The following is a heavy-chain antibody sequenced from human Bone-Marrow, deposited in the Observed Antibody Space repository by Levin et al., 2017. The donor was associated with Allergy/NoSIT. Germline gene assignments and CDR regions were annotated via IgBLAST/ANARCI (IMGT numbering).Heavy chain of an antibody. CDR3: ARTRVAAAGSFGY. D-gene: IGHD6-13*01. CDR1: GFSLSTNAMC. J-gene: IGHJ4*02. V-gene: IGHV2-70*01. Sequence: QTLSLTCTFSGFSLSTNAMCVSWIRQPPGKALEWLALIDWDDDKYYSTSLKTRLTISKDTSKNQVVLTMTSMDPVDTATYYCARTRVAAAGSFGYWGQGILVTVSS. CDR2: IDWDDDK.